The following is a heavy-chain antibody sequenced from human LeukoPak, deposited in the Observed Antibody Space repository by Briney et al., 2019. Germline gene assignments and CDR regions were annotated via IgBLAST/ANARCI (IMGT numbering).Heavy chain of an antibody. CDR3: ARPYSSSYGFDY. V-gene: IGHV3-30-3*01. CDR2: ISYDGSNK. Sequence: GRSLRLSCAASGFTLSSYAMHWVRQAPGKGLEWVAVISYDGSNKYYADSVKGRFTISRDNSKNTLYLQMSSLRAEDTAVYYCARPYSSSYGFDYWGQGTLVTVSS. J-gene: IGHJ4*02. CDR1: GFTLSSYA. D-gene: IGHD6-6*01.